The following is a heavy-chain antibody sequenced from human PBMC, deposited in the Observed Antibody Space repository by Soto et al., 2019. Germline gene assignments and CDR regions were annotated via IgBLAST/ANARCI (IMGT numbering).Heavy chain of an antibody. V-gene: IGHV1-69*01. D-gene: IGHD3-10*01. CDR1: GVSFNNNG. Sequence: QVQLVQSGAEVKKPGSSVKVSCKTSGVSFNNNGIGWVRQAPGHGLEWMGGVSPPFRTSNYARKFQSRISITADASTSTVNMELSSLTSEDTAQYYCARVLYYGSGSYSTYGMDVWGQGTTVTVSS. CDR2: VSPPFRTS. CDR3: ARVLYYGSGSYSTYGMDV. J-gene: IGHJ6*02.